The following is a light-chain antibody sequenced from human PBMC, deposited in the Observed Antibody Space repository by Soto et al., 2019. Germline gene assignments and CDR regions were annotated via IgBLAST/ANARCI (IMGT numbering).Light chain of an antibody. CDR2: DAS. CDR1: QGISSW. V-gene: IGKV1-8*01. CDR3: QQYFSYPRA. J-gene: IGKJ1*01. Sequence: AIRMTQSPSSLSASTGDRVTITCRASQGISSWLAWYQQKPGKAPKLLIYDASSLQSGVPSRFSGSGSGTDFTLTISSLQSEDFATYYCQQYFSYPRAFGLGTKVDIK.